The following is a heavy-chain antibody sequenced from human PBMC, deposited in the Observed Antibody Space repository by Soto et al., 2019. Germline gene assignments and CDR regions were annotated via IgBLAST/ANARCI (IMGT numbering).Heavy chain of an antibody. V-gene: IGHV4-59*01. CDR2: IYNSGST. J-gene: IGHJ4*02. CDR3: ARGDPKKGPHDY. Sequence: SETLSLTCTVSGGSISSYYWSWIRQPPGKGLEWIAYIYNSGSTNFNPSLKGRLTISVDTSKNQFSLKLSSVTAADTAVYYCARGDPKKGPHDYWGQGTLVTVSS. CDR1: GGSISSYY.